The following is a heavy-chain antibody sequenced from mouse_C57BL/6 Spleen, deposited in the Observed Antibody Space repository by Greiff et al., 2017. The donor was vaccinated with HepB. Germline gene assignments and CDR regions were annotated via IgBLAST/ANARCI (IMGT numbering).Heavy chain of an antibody. CDR1: GFNIKDDY. CDR3: TTRGNYGWYFDV. V-gene: IGHV14-4*01. Sequence: EVQLQQSGAELVRPGASVKLSCTASGFNIKDDYMHWVKQRPEQGLEWIGWIDPENGDTEYASKFQGKATITADTSSNTAYLQLSSLTSEDTAVYYCTTRGNYGWYFDVWGTGTTVTVSS. D-gene: IGHD2-1*01. CDR2: IDPENGDT. J-gene: IGHJ1*03.